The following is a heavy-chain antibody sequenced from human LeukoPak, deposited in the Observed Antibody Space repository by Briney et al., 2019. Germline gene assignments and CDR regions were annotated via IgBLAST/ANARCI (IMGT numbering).Heavy chain of an antibody. Sequence: PGGSLRLSCAASGFTFSSYAMSWVRQAPGKGLEWVSAISGSGGSTYYADSVKGRFTISRDNSKNTLYLQMNSLRAEDTAVYYCANRRIDYDSSGPSDYWGQGTLVTVSS. CDR1: GFTFSSYA. J-gene: IGHJ4*02. CDR3: ANRRIDYDSSGPSDY. CDR2: ISGSGGST. V-gene: IGHV3-23*01. D-gene: IGHD3-22*01.